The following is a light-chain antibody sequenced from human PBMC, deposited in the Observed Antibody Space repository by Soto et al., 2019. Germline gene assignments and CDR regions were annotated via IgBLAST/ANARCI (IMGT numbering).Light chain of an antibody. J-gene: IGKJ5*01. Sequence: ESVLTQSPGTLSLSPGERATLSCRASQSVSSNLAWYQQKPGQGPRLLIYDASTRAAGIPARFSGSGSGTEFTLTITSLQSDDFAVYHCQQYHNWPPITFGQGTRLEIK. CDR2: DAS. CDR3: QQYHNWPPIT. CDR1: QSVSSN. V-gene: IGKV3-15*01.